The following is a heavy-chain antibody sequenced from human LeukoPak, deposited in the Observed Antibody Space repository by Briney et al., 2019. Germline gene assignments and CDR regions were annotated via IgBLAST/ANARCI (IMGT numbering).Heavy chain of an antibody. V-gene: IGHV1-3*01. CDR1: GYTFTSYA. Sequence: GASVKVSCKASGYTFTSYAMHWVRQAPGQRLEWMGWINAGNGNTNYAQKLQGRVTMTTDTSTSTAYMELRSLRSDDTAVYYCARSRVPHDYGDPDWGQGTLVTVSS. CDR3: ARSRVPHDYGDPD. CDR2: INAGNGNT. D-gene: IGHD4-17*01. J-gene: IGHJ4*02.